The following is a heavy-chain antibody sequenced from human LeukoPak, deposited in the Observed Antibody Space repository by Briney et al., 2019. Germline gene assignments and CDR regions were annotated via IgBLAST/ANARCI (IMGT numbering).Heavy chain of an antibody. CDR3: ARATGIVVPAAMLY. CDR2: INPNSGGT. D-gene: IGHD2-2*01. Sequence: ASVKVSCKASGYTFTGYYMHWVRQAPGQGLEWMGWINPNSGGTNYAQKFQGRVTMTRDTSISTAYMELSRLRSDDTAVYYCARATGIVVPAAMLYWGQGTLVTVPS. V-gene: IGHV1-2*02. CDR1: GYTFTGYY. J-gene: IGHJ4*02.